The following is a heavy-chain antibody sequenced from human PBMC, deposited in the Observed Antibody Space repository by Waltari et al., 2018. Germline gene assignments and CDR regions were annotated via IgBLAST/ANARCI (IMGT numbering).Heavy chain of an antibody. Sequence: QVRLRESGPGLVKPSGTLSLTCPVSGTPVPSAAHHWGWLRQAPERGLEWIGTRYFTGTTHYNPSLRSRVTISADTSRDQFSLRVNSVTAADTAVYYCAGTDLHTKIAFDSWGQGTQVTVSA. CDR3: AGTDLHTKIAFDS. V-gene: IGHV4-39*01. J-gene: IGHJ4*02. CDR2: RYFTGTT. CDR1: GTPVPSAAHH. D-gene: IGHD2-21*01.